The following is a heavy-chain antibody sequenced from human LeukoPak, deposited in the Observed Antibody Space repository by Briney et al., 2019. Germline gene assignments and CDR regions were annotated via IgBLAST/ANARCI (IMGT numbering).Heavy chain of an antibody. V-gene: IGHV3-33*01. Sequence: GGSLRLSFAASGFPFSSYAMHWVRPAPGKGLGWVAVIWYDASKQYYADSVKGRFTISRDNSKNTLYLQINSLRAEDTAVYYCARAAVAASIVVGYWGQGTLVTVSS. CDR3: ARAAVAASIVVGY. D-gene: IGHD6-19*01. CDR1: GFPFSSYA. CDR2: IWYDASKQ. J-gene: IGHJ4*02.